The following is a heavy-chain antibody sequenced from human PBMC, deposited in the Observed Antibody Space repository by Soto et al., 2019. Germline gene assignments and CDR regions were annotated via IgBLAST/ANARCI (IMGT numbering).Heavy chain of an antibody. V-gene: IGHV3-15*01. D-gene: IGHD2-8*01. CDR2: IKSKTDGGTT. J-gene: IGHJ6*02. Sequence: GGSLRLSCAASGFTVSSNYMSWVRQAPGKGLEWVGRIKSKTDGGTTDYAAPVKGRFTISRDDSKNTLYLQMNSLKTEDTAVYYCTIMVYAISYYYYYGMDVWGQGTTVTVSS. CDR1: GFTVSSNY. CDR3: TIMVYAISYYYYYGMDV.